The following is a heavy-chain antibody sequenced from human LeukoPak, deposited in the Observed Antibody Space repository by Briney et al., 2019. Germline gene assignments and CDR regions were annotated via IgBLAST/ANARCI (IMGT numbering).Heavy chain of an antibody. CDR1: GFTFSNYG. V-gene: IGHV3-48*01. D-gene: IGHD3-10*01. CDR3: ARGPSYGSRSDYLDS. J-gene: IGHJ4*02. Sequence: PGGSLRLSCAASGFTFSNYGMNWVRQAPGKGPEWVSYISHDSSAIYYADSVKGRCTVSRDNAKNSLYLQMNSLRAEDTAVYYCARGPSYGSRSDYLDSWGQGILVTVSS. CDR2: ISHDSSAI.